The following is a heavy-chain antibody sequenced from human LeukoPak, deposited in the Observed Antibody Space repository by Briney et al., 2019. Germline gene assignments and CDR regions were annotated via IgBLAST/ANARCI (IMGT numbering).Heavy chain of an antibody. CDR3: AKDRLLGGSYPVYFDY. CDR1: GFTFSSYG. CDR2: ISYDGSNK. V-gene: IGHV3-30*18. Sequence: GRSLRLSCAASGFTFSSYGMHWVRQAPGKGLEWVAVISYDGSNKYYADSVKGRFTISRDNAKNSLYLQMNSLRAEDTAVYYCAKDRLLGGSYPVYFDYWGQGTLVTVSS. D-gene: IGHD1-26*01. J-gene: IGHJ4*02.